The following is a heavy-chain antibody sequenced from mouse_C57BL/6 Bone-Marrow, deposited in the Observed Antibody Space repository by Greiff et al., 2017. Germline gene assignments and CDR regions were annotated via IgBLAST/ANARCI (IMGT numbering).Heavy chain of an antibody. CDR2: IYPRSGNT. D-gene: IGHD2-3*01. V-gene: IGHV1-81*01. J-gene: IGHJ4*01. CDR3: ASGGGYFYYAMDY. CDR1: GYTFTSYG. Sequence: VQMQQSGAELARPGASVKLSCKASGYTFTSYGISWVKQRTGQGLEWIGEIYPRSGNTYYNEKFKGKATLTADKSSSTAYMELRSLTSEDSAVYFCASGGGYFYYAMDYWGQGTSVTVSS.